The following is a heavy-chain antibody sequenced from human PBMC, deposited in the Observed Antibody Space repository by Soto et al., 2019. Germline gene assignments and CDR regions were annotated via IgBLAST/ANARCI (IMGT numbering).Heavy chain of an antibody. CDR2: ISYDGSNK. CDR1: GFTFSSYA. D-gene: IGHD6-13*01. CDR3: ARELIAAAASSSYYYGMGV. V-gene: IGHV3-30-3*01. J-gene: IGHJ6*02. Sequence: GGSLRLSCAASGFTFSSYAMHWVRQAPGKGLGWVAVISYDGSNKYYADSVKGRFTISRDNSKNTLYLQMNSLRAEDTAVYYCARELIAAAASSSYYYGMGVWGQGTTVTVSS.